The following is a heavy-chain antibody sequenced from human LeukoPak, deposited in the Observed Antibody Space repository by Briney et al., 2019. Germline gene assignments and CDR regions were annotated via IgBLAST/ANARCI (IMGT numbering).Heavy chain of an antibody. D-gene: IGHD6-13*01. CDR3: ASERPSSSWYDY. J-gene: IGHJ4*02. Sequence: GGSLRLSCAASGFTLSSQLMTWVRQAPGKGLEWVANIYQDGREKYYASSVRGRFTISRDNAKNSLYLQMDSLRAEDTGVYYCASERPSSSWYDYWGQGTLVTVSS. CDR1: GFTLSSQL. V-gene: IGHV3-7*01. CDR2: IYQDGREK.